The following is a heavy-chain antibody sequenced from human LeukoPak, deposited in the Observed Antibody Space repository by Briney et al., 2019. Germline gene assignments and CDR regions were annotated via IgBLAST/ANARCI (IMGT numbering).Heavy chain of an antibody. V-gene: IGHV3-53*01. CDR1: GFTVSSNY. CDR3: ARATTYDILTGYFDC. D-gene: IGHD3-9*01. J-gene: IGHJ4*02. CDR2: IYSGGST. Sequence: GGSLRLSCAASGFTVSSNYMSWVRQAPGKGLEWVSIIYSGGSTFYADSVKGRFTISRDNSKNTLYLQMNSLRAEDTAVYYCARATTYDILTGYFDCWGQGTLVTVSS.